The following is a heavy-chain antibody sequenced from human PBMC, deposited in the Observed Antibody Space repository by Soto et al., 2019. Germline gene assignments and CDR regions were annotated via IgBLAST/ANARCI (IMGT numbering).Heavy chain of an antibody. CDR3: ARGLEATSMIVVVITPLDGMDV. CDR1: GYTFTNYG. Sequence: ASVKVSCKASGYTFTNYGISWVRQAPGQGLEWMGWISAYNGNTNYAQKLQGRVTMTTDTSTSTAYMELRSLRSDDTAVYYCARGLEATSMIVVVITPLDGMDVWGQGTTVTVSS. D-gene: IGHD3-22*01. J-gene: IGHJ6*02. CDR2: ISAYNGNT. V-gene: IGHV1-18*04.